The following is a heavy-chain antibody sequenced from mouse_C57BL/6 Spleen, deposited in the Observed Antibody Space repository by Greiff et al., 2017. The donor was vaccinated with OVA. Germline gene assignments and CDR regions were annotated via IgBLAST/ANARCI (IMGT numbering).Heavy chain of an antibody. J-gene: IGHJ2*01. Sequence: EVMLVESEGGLVQPGSSMKLSCTASGFTFSDYYMAWVRQVPEKGLEWVANINYDGSSTYYLDSLKSRFIISRDNAKNILYLHMSSLKSEDTATYYCARDSQLYFDYWGQGTTLTVSS. CDR1: GFTFSDYY. V-gene: IGHV5-16*01. D-gene: IGHD4-1*02. CDR3: ARDSQLYFDY. CDR2: INYDGSST.